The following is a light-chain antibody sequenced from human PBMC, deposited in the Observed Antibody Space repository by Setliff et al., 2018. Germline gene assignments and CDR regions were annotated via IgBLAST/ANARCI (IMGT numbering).Light chain of an antibody. CDR1: SIYFRRYDY. J-gene: IGLJ1*01. V-gene: IGLV2-8*01. CDR3: SSYAGSNNYV. Sequence: QSVLTQPPSASGSPGQSVTISCTGTSIYFRRYDYVSWYQQHPGKAPKLMIYEVSKWPSGVPDRFSGSKSGNTASLTVSGLQAEDEADYYCSSYAGSNNYVFGTGTKVTVL. CDR2: EVS.